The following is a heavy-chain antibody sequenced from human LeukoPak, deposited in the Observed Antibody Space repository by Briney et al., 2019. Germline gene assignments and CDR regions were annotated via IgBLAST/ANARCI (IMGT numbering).Heavy chain of an antibody. CDR1: GFTFSGYS. Sequence: GGSLRLSCAASGFTFSGYSMKWVRQAPGKGLEWVSYISTSSSTIYYAASVRGRFTISRDNANNSLYLQLDSLRDEDTAAYYCARGGATIDYWGQGTLVTVSS. CDR3: ARGGATIDY. D-gene: IGHD5-12*01. CDR2: ISTSSSTI. V-gene: IGHV3-48*02. J-gene: IGHJ4*02.